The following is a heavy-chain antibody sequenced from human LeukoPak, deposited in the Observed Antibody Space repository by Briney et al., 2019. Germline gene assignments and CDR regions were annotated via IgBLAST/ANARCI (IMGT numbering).Heavy chain of an antibody. CDR2: ISHTEGA. CDR1: VVSINEYY. CDR3: ARIRCGHSGSVCYNH. D-gene: IGHD2-21*01. V-gene: IGHV4-34*01. Sequence: SETLSLTCGVFVVSINEYYWRWIRQSPGKGLEWIGEISHTEGARYNPSLESRVSMSVGTSENQLSLKLIFVTAADTAVYYCARIRCGHSGSVCYNHWGLGTLVTVSS. J-gene: IGHJ4*02.